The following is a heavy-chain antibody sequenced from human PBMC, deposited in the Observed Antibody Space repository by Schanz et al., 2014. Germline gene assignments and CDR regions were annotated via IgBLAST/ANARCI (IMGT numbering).Heavy chain of an antibody. V-gene: IGHV3-23*01. D-gene: IGHD2-8*02. CDR1: GFSFGNYG. Sequence: EVQLLESGGGLVQPGGSLRLSCEASGFSFGNYGMSWVRQAPGKGLEWVSGFDAHDGRAYYADSAKGRFTISRDNSKSTLYVEMNSLRVEDTAVYYCAKTLFPGGTQTFGNWGLGTLVTVSS. CDR2: FDAHDGRA. CDR3: AKTLFPGGTQTFGN. J-gene: IGHJ4*02.